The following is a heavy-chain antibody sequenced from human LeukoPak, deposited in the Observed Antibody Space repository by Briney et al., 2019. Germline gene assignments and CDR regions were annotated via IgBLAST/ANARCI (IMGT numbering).Heavy chain of an antibody. CDR3: AITHDYGDPHFDY. CDR2: MNPNSGNA. CDR1: GYTFTSYD. D-gene: IGHD4-17*01. Sequence: ASVKVSCKASGYTFTSYDINWVRQATGQGLEWTGWMNPNSGNAGYAQKFQGRVTMTRNTSISTAYMELSSLRSEDTAVYYCAITHDYGDPHFDYWGQGTLVTVSS. V-gene: IGHV1-8*01. J-gene: IGHJ4*02.